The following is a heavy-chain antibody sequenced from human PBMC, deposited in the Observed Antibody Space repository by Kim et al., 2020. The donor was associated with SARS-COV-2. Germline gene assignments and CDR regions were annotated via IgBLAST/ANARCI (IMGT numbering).Heavy chain of an antibody. Sequence: ASVKVSCKASGYTFTSYGISWVRQAPGQGLEWMGWISAYNGNTNYAQKLQGRVTMTTDTSTSTAYMELRSLRSDDTAVYYCARVIRPGIAVAGTGGYFDYWGQGTLVTVSS. J-gene: IGHJ4*02. CDR1: GYTFTSYG. CDR2: ISAYNGNT. V-gene: IGHV1-18*04. CDR3: ARVIRPGIAVAGTGGYFDY. D-gene: IGHD6-19*01.